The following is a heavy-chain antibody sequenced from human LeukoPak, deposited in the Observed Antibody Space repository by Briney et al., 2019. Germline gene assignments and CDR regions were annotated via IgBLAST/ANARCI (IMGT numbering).Heavy chain of an antibody. Sequence: GGSLRLSCAASGFTFSSYAMSWVRQAPGKGLEWVSAISGSGGSTYYADSVKGRFTISRDNSKNTLYLQMNSLRAEDTAVYYCAKDPCSGGSCYSGAFDYRGQGTLVTVSS. J-gene: IGHJ4*02. D-gene: IGHD2-15*01. CDR1: GFTFSSYA. CDR3: AKDPCSGGSCYSGAFDY. CDR2: ISGSGGST. V-gene: IGHV3-23*01.